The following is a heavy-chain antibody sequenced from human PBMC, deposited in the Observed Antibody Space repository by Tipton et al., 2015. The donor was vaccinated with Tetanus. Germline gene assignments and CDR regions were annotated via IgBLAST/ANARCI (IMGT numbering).Heavy chain of an antibody. Sequence: GSLRLSCAASGFTFSDYYMSWIRQAPGKGLEWAATMKQDGSEIKYVDSVTGRFTISRDNAKNSLYLQLNSLRAEDTAVYYCVRGGMMYADYWGQGTLVTVSS. CDR2: MKQDGSEI. J-gene: IGHJ4*02. CDR1: GFTFSDYY. D-gene: IGHD2-8*01. CDR3: VRGGMMYADY. V-gene: IGHV3-7*03.